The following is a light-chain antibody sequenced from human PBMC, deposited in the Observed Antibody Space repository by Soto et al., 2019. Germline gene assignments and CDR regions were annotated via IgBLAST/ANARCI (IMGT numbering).Light chain of an antibody. V-gene: IGLV2-11*01. J-gene: IGLJ1*01. CDR1: SSDVGAFNY. CDR3: SSYVGDSNYV. CDR2: DVR. Sequence: QSALTQPPSVSGSPGQSVTISCAGTSSDVGAFNYVSWYQQHPGKAPKLMIFDVRERPSGVPDRFSGSRSGNTASLTISGLQTEDEADYYCSSYVGDSNYVFGPGTKLTVL.